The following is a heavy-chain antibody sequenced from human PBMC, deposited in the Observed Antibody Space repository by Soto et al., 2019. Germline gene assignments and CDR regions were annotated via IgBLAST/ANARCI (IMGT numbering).Heavy chain of an antibody. CDR2: ISFDGSNK. CDR3: ARFSTRLQYFDYYGMDV. Sequence: QVQLVESGGGVVQPGRSLRLSCEASGFTFHSFSMHWVRQAPGKGLEWVAVISFDGSNKDYADSVKGRFTISRDNSKNTLDLQMDSLRPEDTAVYYCARFSTRLQYFDYYGMDVWGQGTTVVVSS. V-gene: IGHV3-30*04. CDR1: GFTFHSFS. J-gene: IGHJ6*02. D-gene: IGHD2-2*01.